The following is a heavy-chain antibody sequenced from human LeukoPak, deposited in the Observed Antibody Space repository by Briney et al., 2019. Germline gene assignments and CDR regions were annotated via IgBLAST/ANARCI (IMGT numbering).Heavy chain of an antibody. V-gene: IGHV3-73*01. CDR1: ALTFSSSD. CDR3: STDPRNY. Sequence: AGGSLKLSCAPSALTFSSSDMHWVRQAPGKGLEWVGHFRSKANSYATAYAASVKGRFTISRDDSKKRAYLQMNSLKTEDTAVYYFSTDPRNYWGQGTLVTVSS. CDR2: FRSKANSYAT. J-gene: IGHJ4*02.